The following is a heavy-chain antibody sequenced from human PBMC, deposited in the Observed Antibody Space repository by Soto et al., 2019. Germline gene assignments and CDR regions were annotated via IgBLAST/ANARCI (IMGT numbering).Heavy chain of an antibody. Sequence: EVQLLESGGGLVQPGGSLRLSCAASGFTFNNYAMTWVCQAPGKGLVWVSAISGGGDTTSYADSVKGRFTVSRDGSKNTLYLQMSSLRAEDTALYYCAKGRGGSGSLTPRVDFWGQGTLVTVSS. CDR2: ISGGGDTT. CDR1: GFTFNNYA. CDR3: AKGRGGSGSLTPRVDF. V-gene: IGHV3-23*01. J-gene: IGHJ4*02. D-gene: IGHD3-10*01.